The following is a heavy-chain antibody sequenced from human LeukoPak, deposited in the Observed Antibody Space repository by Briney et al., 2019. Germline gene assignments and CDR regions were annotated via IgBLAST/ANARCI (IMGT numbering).Heavy chain of an antibody. CDR3: ARVSSIHSSRRPWFDP. CDR2: ISAYNGNT. V-gene: IGHV1-18*01. D-gene: IGHD6-13*01. Sequence: GASVKVSCKASGYTFTSYGISWVRQAPGQGLEWMGWISAYNGNTNYAQKLQGRVTMTTDTSTSTAYMELRSLRSDDTAVYYCARVSSIHSSRRPWFDPWGQGTLVTVSS. J-gene: IGHJ5*02. CDR1: GYTFTSYG.